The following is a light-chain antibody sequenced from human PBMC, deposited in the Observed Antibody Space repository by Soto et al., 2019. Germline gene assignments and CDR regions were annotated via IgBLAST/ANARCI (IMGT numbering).Light chain of an antibody. CDR2: EDN. Sequence: NFMLTQPHSVSESPGKTVTISCTRSSGSIASNYVQWYQQRPGSAPTTVIYEDNQRPSGVPDRFSGSIDSSSNSASLTISGLKTEDEADYYCQSYDSSYHNVVFGGGTQLTVL. CDR1: SGSIASNY. J-gene: IGLJ2*01. V-gene: IGLV6-57*03. CDR3: QSYDSSYHNVV.